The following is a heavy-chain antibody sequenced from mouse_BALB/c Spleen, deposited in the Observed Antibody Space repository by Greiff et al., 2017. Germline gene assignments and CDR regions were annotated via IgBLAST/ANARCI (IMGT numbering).Heavy chain of an antibody. V-gene: IGHV1-18*01. J-gene: IGHJ4*01. CDR1: GYTFTDYN. D-gene: IGHD1-1*01. CDR2: INPNNGGT. Sequence: EVNLVESGPELVKPGASVKIPCKASGYTFTDYNMDWVKQSHGKSLEWIGDINPNNGGTIYNQKFKGKATLTVDKSSSTAYMELRSLTSEDTAVYYCARQFITTVYYYAMDYWGQGTSVTVSS. CDR3: ARQFITTVYYYAMDY.